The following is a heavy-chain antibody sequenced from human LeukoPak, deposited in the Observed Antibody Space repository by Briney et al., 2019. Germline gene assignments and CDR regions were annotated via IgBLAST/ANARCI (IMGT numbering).Heavy chain of an antibody. CDR2: INHSGST. Sequence: KSGGSLRLSCAASGFTFSSYWMSWVRQAPGKGLEWIGEINHSGSTNYNPSLKSRVTISVDKSKNQFSLKLSSVTAADTAVYYCARSPTSHAFDIWGQGTMVTVSS. J-gene: IGHJ3*02. V-gene: IGHV4-4*02. CDR1: GFTFSSYW. CDR3: ARSPTSHAFDI.